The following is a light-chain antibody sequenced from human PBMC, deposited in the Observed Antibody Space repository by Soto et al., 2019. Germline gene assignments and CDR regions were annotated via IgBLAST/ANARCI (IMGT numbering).Light chain of an antibody. Sequence: DIQMTQSPSSLSASVGDRFTITCRASQSISRFLNWYQHKPGKXDELLMFAASNLESGVPSRFSGSGSGTEFTITISSLQAEDFETYDCEQTDSTTHTFGQGTKVDIK. J-gene: IGKJ2*01. V-gene: IGKV1-39*01. CDR3: EQTDSTTHT. CDR1: QSISRF. CDR2: AAS.